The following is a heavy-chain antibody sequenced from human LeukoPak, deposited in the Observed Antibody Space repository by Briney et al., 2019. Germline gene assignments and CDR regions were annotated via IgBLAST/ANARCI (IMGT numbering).Heavy chain of an antibody. Sequence: PSETLSLTCAVYGGSFSGYYWSWIRQPPGKGLEWIGEINHSGSTNYNPSLKSRVTISVDTSKNQFSLKLSSVTAADTAVYYCARGLGGFDIWGQGTMVTVSS. CDR3: ARGLGGFDI. CDR2: INHSGST. D-gene: IGHD3-16*01. V-gene: IGHV4-34*01. CDR1: GGSFSGYY. J-gene: IGHJ3*02.